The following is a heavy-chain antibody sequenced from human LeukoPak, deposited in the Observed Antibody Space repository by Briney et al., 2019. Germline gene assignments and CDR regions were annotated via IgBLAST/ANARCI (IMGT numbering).Heavy chain of an antibody. CDR2: INHSGST. J-gene: IGHJ5*02. V-gene: IGHV4-34*01. CDR3: ARGASGWYTENWFDP. D-gene: IGHD6-19*01. CDR1: GGSFSGYY. Sequence: SETLSLTCAVYGGSFSGYYWSWIRQPPGKGLEWIGEINHSGSTNYNPSLTSRVTISVDTSKNQFSLKLSSVTAADTAVYYCARGASGWYTENWFDPWGQGTLVTVSS.